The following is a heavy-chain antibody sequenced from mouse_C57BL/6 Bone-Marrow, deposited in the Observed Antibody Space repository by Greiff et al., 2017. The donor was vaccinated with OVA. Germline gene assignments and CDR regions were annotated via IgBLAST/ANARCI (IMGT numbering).Heavy chain of an antibody. CDR3: ARSLYCDYAMDY. V-gene: IGHV1-7*01. D-gene: IGHD2-3*01. J-gene: IGHJ4*01. Sequence: QVQLKESGAELAKPGASVKLSCKASGYTFTSYWMHWVKQRPGQGLEWIGYIIPSSGYTKYNQKFKDKATLTADKSSSTAYMQLSSLTYEDSSVYSFARSLYCDYAMDYWGQGTSVTVSS. CDR1: GYTFTSYW. CDR2: IIPSSGYT.